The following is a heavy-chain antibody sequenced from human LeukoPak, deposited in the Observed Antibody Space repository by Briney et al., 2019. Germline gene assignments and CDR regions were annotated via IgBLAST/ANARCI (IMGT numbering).Heavy chain of an antibody. CDR3: AKGYGQQLVNNWFDP. CDR2: ISYDGSNN. D-gene: IGHD6-13*01. J-gene: IGHJ5*02. CDR1: GFTFSTYG. Sequence: GGSLRLSCAASGFTFSTYGMHWVRQAPGKGLEWVAVISYDGSNNYYADSMKGRFTISRDNLKSTLYLQINSLRVEDTAVYYCAKGYGQQLVNNWFDPWGQGTLVTVSS. V-gene: IGHV3-30*18.